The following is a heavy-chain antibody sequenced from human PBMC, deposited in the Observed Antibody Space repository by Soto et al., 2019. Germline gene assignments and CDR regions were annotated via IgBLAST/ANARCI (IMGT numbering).Heavy chain of an antibody. D-gene: IGHD6-19*01. CDR2: ISAYNGNT. V-gene: IGHV1-18*01. J-gene: IGHJ4*02. CDR1: GYTFTSYG. CDR3: ARVSVAGRVTPPPDY. Sequence: ASVKVSCKASGYTFTSYGISWVRQAPGQGLEWMGWISAYNGNTNYAQKLQGRVTMTTDTSTSTAYMELRSLRSDDTAVYYCARVSVAGRVTPPPDYWGQGTLVTVSS.